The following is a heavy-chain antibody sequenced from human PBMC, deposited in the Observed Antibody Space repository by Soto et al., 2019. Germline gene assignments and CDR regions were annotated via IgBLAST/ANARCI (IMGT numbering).Heavy chain of an antibody. Sequence: GGSLRLSCAASGLTFSTYAMSWVRQAPGKGLEWVSAISGSGGTTYNADSVRGRFTISRDNSKNTLYLQMNSLRAEDTAVYYCANAKRSYLPWDWGQGTLVTVSS. CDR1: GLTFSTYA. CDR3: ANAKRSYLPWD. J-gene: IGHJ4*02. CDR2: ISGSGGTT. D-gene: IGHD1-26*01. V-gene: IGHV3-23*01.